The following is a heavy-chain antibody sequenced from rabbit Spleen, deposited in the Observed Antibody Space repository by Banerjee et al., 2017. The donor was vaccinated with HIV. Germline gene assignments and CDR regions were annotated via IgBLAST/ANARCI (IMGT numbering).Heavy chain of an antibody. CDR3: ARDLVGVIGWNFYL. CDR2: INTATAKG. CDR1: GFSFSDRDV. D-gene: IGHD1-1*01. Sequence: QEQLEESGGGLVKPGGSLTLTCEASGFSFSDRDVMCWVRQAPGKGLEWIACINTATAKGVYASWAKGRFAISKTSSTTVTLQMTSLTAADTATYFCARDLVGVIGWNFYLWGPGTLVTVS. J-gene: IGHJ4*01. V-gene: IGHV1S45*01.